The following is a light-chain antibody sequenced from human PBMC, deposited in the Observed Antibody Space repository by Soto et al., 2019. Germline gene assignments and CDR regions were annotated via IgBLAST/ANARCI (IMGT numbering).Light chain of an antibody. CDR2: GAS. V-gene: IGKV3-15*01. CDR1: QRVSSN. CDR3: QQYNNWPPWT. J-gene: IGKJ1*01. Sequence: EIVMTQSPATLSVSPGESATLSCRASQRVSSNLAWYQQKPGQAPRLLIYGASTRATGIPARFSGSGSGTEFTLTISSLHSEDLAVYYCQQYNNWPPWTFGQGTKVEIK.